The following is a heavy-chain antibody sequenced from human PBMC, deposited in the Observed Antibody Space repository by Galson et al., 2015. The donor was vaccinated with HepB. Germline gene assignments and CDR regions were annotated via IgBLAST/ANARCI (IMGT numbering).Heavy chain of an antibody. D-gene: IGHD3-10*01. CDR2: ISWNGIST. CDR1: GFTFGDYS. J-gene: IGHJ6*02. Sequence: SLRLSCAASGFTFGDYSMLWVRQVPGKGLMWVSLISWNGISTYYADSVKGRFTISRDNNKNSLYLQMKSLRTEDTALYYCVKDMWRRRYMVRGVRGGYGMDVWGQGTTVTVSS. CDR3: VKDMWRRRYMVRGVRGGYGMDV. V-gene: IGHV3-43*01.